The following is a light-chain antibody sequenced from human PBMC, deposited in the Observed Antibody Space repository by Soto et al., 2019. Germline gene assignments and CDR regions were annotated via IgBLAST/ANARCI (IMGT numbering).Light chain of an antibody. CDR1: QSVSSSY. CDR2: GAS. J-gene: IGKJ2*01. Sequence: EIVLTQSPGTLSLSPGERATLSGRASQSVSSSYLAWYQQKPGQAPRLLIYGASSRATGIPDRFSGSGSGTDFTLTISRLEPEDFAVYYCQQYAGLPYTFGQGTKLEIK. CDR3: QQYAGLPYT. V-gene: IGKV3-20*01.